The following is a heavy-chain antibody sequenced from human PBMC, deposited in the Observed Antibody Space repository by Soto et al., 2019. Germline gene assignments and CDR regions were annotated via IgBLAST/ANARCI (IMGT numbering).Heavy chain of an antibody. V-gene: IGHV3-23*01. D-gene: IGHD3-10*01. CDR2: ISISGANT. CDR1: GFTFSTSA. CDR3: ARFITPYYFHY. J-gene: IGHJ4*02. Sequence: GGSLRLSCAASGFTFSTSAVTWVRQAPGKGLEWVSYISISGANTHYAASVKGRFTISRDNSKNTLYPQMNSLRAEDTAVYYCARFITPYYFHYWGQGTLVTVSS.